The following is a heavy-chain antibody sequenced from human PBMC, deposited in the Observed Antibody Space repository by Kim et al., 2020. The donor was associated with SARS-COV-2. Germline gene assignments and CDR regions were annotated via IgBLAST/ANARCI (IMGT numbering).Heavy chain of an antibody. CDR3: ARGTQTGTTSLTF. J-gene: IGHJ4*02. Sequence: YSPSLKSQVTISIDTSENRFSLQLTSVTAADTAVYYCARGTQTGTTSLTFWGQGTLVTVSS. V-gene: IGHV4-4*08. D-gene: IGHD1-7*01.